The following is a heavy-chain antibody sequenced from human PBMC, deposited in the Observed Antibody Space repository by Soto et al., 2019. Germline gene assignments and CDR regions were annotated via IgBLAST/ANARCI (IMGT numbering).Heavy chain of an antibody. CDR3: AKDRLTPTSSWTYHHYGMDV. D-gene: IGHD6-13*01. CDR1: GFTFSSYG. CDR2: ISYDGSNK. J-gene: IGHJ6*02. Sequence: PGGSLRLSCAASGFTFSSYGMHWVRQAPGKGLEWVAVISYDGSNKYYADSVKGRFTISRDNSKNTLYLQMNSLRAEDTAVYYCAKDRLTPTSSWTYHHYGMDVWGQGTTVTVSS. V-gene: IGHV3-30*18.